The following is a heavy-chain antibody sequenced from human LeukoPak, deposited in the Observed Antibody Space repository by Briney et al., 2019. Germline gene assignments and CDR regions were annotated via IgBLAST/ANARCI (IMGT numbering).Heavy chain of an antibody. V-gene: IGHV3-23*01. J-gene: IGHJ3*02. CDR2: ISCDRTGT. Sequence: GGSLILSCAASGLTFSNYAMSWVRQTPGKGLEWVSAISCDRTGTYYTDSVKGRFTISRDNSKNTLVLQMNSLRVEDTAVYYCAKGGITSVLHAFDIWGQGTMVTVSS. CDR1: GLTFSNYA. D-gene: IGHD1-14*01. CDR3: AKGGITSVLHAFDI.